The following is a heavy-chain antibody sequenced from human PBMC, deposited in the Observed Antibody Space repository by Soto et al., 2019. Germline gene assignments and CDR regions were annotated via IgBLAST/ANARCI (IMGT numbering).Heavy chain of an antibody. V-gene: IGHV3-30-3*01. CDR3: AREVTAVQPWGMDV. J-gene: IGHJ6*02. CDR2: ISYDGSNK. D-gene: IGHD1-1*01. Sequence: QVQLVESGGGVVQPGRSLRLSCAASGFTFSSYAMHWVRQAPGKGLEWVAVISYDGSNKYYADSVKGRFTISRDNSKNTLYLQMNSLRAEDTAVYYCAREVTAVQPWGMDVWGQGATVTVSS. CDR1: GFTFSSYA.